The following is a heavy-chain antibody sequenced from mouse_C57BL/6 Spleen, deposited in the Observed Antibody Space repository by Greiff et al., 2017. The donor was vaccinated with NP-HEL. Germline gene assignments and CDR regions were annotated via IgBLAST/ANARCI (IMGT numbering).Heavy chain of an antibody. D-gene: IGHD1-1*01. J-gene: IGHJ2*01. CDR1: GYTFTDYN. Sequence: EVQLVESGPELVKPGASVKMSCKASGYTFTDYNMHWVKQSHGKSLEWIGYINPNNGGTSYNQKFKGKATLTVNKSSSTVYMELRSLTSEDSAVYYCARAPPTTVVAGDYFDYWGQGTTLTVSS. CDR2: INPNNGGT. V-gene: IGHV1-22*01. CDR3: ARAPPTTVVAGDYFDY.